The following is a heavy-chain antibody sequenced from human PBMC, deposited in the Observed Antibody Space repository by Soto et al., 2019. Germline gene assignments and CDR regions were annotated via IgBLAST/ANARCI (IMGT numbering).Heavy chain of an antibody. V-gene: IGHV5-51*01. Sequence: PGESLKISCEGFAYSFTIYWIGLVRQMPGKGLEWMGIIYPGDSDTRYSPSFQGQVTISADKSISTAYLQFSSLKASDTAMYYCARRHNGWSFDIWGQGTMVTVSS. CDR2: IYPGDSDT. CDR3: ARRHNGWSFDI. CDR1: AYSFTIYW. J-gene: IGHJ3*02. D-gene: IGHD2-15*01.